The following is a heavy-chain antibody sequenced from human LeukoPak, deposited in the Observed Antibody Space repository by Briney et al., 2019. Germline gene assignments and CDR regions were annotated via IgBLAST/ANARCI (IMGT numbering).Heavy chain of an antibody. V-gene: IGHV3-23*01. J-gene: IGHJ4*02. CDR3: AKSLVLLWFGEYTYYFDY. D-gene: IGHD3-10*01. CDR1: GFTFSSYA. CDR2: ISGSGGGT. Sequence: GGSLRLSCAASGFTFSSYAMSWVRQAPGKGLEWVSAISGSGGGTYYADSVKGRFTISRDNSKNTLYLQMNSLRAEDTAVYYCAKSLVLLWFGEYTYYFDYWGQGTLVTVSS.